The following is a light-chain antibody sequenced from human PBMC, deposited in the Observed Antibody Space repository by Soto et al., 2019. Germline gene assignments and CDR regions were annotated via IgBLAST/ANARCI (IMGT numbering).Light chain of an antibody. CDR1: QSVHSN. CDR2: GAS. CDR3: QQYTDWPWGT. J-gene: IGKJ4*01. Sequence: EIVMTQSPATLSVSPGERATLSCRASQSVHSNLAWFQQHPGQAPRLLIYGASSRATGIPVRFSGSGSGTEFTLTISSLQPEDFAVYYCQQYTDWPWGTFGGGTKVGIK. V-gene: IGKV3-15*01.